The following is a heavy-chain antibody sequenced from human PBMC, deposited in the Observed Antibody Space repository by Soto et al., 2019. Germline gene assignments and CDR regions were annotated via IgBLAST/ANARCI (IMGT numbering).Heavy chain of an antibody. CDR3: ARDAQIGHGYSTYHTY. Sequence: ASVKVSCKASAYTFTSYYIHWVRQAPGQGLEWVGLINPSGGSTTYAQKFQGRVTMTRDTSTSTVYMELNSLRSEDTAVYFCARDAQIGHGYSTYHTYWGQGTLVTVSS. CDR2: INPSGGST. D-gene: IGHD5-12*01. CDR1: AYTFTSYY. V-gene: IGHV1-46*01. J-gene: IGHJ4*02.